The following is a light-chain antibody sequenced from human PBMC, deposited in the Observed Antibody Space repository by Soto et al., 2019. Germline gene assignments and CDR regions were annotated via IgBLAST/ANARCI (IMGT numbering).Light chain of an antibody. CDR1: RAITNH. V-gene: IGKV1-39*01. Sequence: DVQLTQSPSPLSASVGDRVSISCRASRAITNHLNWYQQKPGKAPILLVYAASTLETGVPSRFSGSGSGTHFNLTIDNLQPEDVATYFCQQNYITPLTFGGGTKVE. CDR3: QQNYITPLT. CDR2: AAS. J-gene: IGKJ4*01.